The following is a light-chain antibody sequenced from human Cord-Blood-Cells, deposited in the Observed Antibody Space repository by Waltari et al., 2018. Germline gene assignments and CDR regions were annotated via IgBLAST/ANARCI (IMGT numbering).Light chain of an antibody. J-gene: IGKJ5*01. CDR1: QSVSSY. CDR3: QQRSNWPPIT. V-gene: IGKV3-11*01. CDR2: DAS. Sequence: EIVLTQSPATLSLSPGERATLSCRASQSVSSYLAWYQQKPGQAPRLLIYDASNRATGIPGRFSGSGSGTDFTVTISSLEPEDFAVYYCQQRSNWPPITCGQGTRLEIK.